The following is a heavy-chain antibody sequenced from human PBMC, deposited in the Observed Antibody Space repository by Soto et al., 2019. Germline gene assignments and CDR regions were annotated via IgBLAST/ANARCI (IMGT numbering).Heavy chain of an antibody. Sequence: GESLKISCTASGFTFGDYAMSWVRQAPGKGLEWVGFIRSKAYGGTTEYAASVKGRFTISRDDSKSIAYLQMNSLKTEDTAVYYCTRARGTGTTDYWGQGTLVTVSS. J-gene: IGHJ4*02. CDR3: TRARGTGTTDY. V-gene: IGHV3-49*04. CDR1: GFTFGDYA. CDR2: IRSKAYGGTT. D-gene: IGHD1-7*01.